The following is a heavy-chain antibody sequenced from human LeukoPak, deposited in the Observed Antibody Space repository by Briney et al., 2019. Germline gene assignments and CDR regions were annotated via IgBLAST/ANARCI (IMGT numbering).Heavy chain of an antibody. Sequence: GASVKASCKASGYTFTGYYMHWVRQAPGQGLEWMGWINPNSGGTNYAQKFQGRVTMTRDTSISTAYMELSSLRSDDTAVYYCARDLHWGPDYWGQGTLVTVSS. CDR3: ARDLHWGPDY. J-gene: IGHJ4*02. D-gene: IGHD7-27*01. CDR2: INPNSGGT. CDR1: GYTFTGYY. V-gene: IGHV1-2*02.